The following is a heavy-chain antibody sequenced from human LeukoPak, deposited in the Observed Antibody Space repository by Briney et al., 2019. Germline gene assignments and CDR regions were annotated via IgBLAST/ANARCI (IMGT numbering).Heavy chain of an antibody. V-gene: IGHV3-7*05. J-gene: IGHJ4*02. CDR2: IKQDGSDK. D-gene: IGHD4-23*01. Sequence: GGSLRLSCAASGFSFSTYWMAWVRGAPGKGLECVANIKQDGSDKNYVDSVKGRFTISRDNAKNSLFLQMNSLRVEDTAVYYCARDYGGNLDYWGQGTLVTVSS. CDR3: ARDYGGNLDY. CDR1: GFSFSTYW.